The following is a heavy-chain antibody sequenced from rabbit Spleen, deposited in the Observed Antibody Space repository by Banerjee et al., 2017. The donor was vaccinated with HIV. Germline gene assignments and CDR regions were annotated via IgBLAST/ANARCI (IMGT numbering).Heavy chain of an antibody. CDR3: ARDLAGAIGWNFYL. V-gene: IGHV1S45*01. J-gene: IGHJ4*01. D-gene: IGHD4-1*01. CDR1: GFSFSSSYY. CDR2: INAATAKP. Sequence: QEQLGESGGGLVQPEGSLTLTCTASGFSFSSSYYMCWVRQAPGKGLEWIACINAATAKPVYATWAKGRFTISRASSTTVTLQMTSLTAADTATYFCARDLAGAIGWNFYLWGPGTLVTVS.